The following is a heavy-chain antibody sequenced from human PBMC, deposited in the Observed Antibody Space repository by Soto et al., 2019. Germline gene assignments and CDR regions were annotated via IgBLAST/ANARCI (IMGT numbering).Heavy chain of an antibody. D-gene: IGHD3-22*01. CDR3: AREGEPPDYYDSSGYKVFDY. V-gene: IGHV3-33*01. Sequence: GGSLRLSCAASGFTFSSYGMHWVRQAPGKGLEWVAVIWYDGSNKYYADSVKGRFTISRDNSKNTLYLQMNSLRAEDTAVYYCAREGEPPDYYDSSGYKVFDYWGQGTLVTVPS. J-gene: IGHJ4*02. CDR2: IWYDGSNK. CDR1: GFTFSSYG.